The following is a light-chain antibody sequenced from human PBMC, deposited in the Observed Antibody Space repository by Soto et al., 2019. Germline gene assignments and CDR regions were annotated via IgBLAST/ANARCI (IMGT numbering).Light chain of an antibody. CDR3: SSKAGSSFYV. CDR2: QVT. J-gene: IGLJ1*01. CDR1: SSDVGGYNF. V-gene: IGLV2-8*01. Sequence: QSALTQPPSASGSPGQSVTISCTGTSSDVGGYNFVSWYQQHSGKAPKLMIYQVTKRPSGVPDRFSGSKSGDTASLTVSGLQAEDEADYYCSSKAGSSFYVFGTGTKVTVL.